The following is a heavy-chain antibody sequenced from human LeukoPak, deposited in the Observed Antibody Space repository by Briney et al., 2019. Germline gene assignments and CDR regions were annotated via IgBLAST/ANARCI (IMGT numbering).Heavy chain of an antibody. D-gene: IGHD5-24*01. V-gene: IGHV4-59*01. CDR1: GGSISSYY. CDR2: IYYSGST. J-gene: IGHJ4*02. CDR3: ARGDGYNPADYYFDY. Sequence: SETLSLTCTVSGGSISSYYWSWIRQPPGKGLEWIGYIYYSGSTNYNPSLKSRVTISVDTSKNQFSLKLSSVTAADTAVYYCARGDGYNPADYYFDYWGQGTLVTVSS.